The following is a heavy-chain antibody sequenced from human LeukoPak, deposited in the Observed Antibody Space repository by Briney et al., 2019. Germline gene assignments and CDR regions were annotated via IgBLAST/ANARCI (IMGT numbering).Heavy chain of an antibody. V-gene: IGHV3-23*01. CDR1: GFPFSNYA. J-gene: IGHJ3*02. Sequence: GGPLRLPCEASGFPFSNYAMNWAPEAPGKGLEWVTDICSSGGGGSTYYADSVKGRFTISRDNSKNTVYLQMNSLRAEDTAVYYCAKDIRSGCYLCAFDMWGQGTRVTVSS. CDR3: AKDIRSGCYLCAFDM. D-gene: IGHD6-19*01. CDR2: ICSSGGGGST.